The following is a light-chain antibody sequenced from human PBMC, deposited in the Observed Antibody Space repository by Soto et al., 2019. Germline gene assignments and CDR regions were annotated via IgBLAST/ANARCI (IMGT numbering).Light chain of an antibody. J-gene: IGKJ1*01. CDR3: QQRGTWPWT. Sequence: IVLTQSPATLSFSPGEEATLSCRASQSIAIYLAWYQQKSGQSPRLLIYDTSNRAPGIPDRFSGSASGTDFTLTISSLEPEDFAVYYCQQRGTWPWTFGQGTAVEIK. CDR2: DTS. V-gene: IGKV3-11*01. CDR1: QSIAIY.